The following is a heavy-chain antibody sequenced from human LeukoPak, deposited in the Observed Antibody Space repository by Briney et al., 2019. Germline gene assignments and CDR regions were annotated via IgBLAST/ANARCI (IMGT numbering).Heavy chain of an antibody. CDR2: TYYRSEWYT. V-gene: IGHV6-1*01. CDR1: GDSVSSNSAA. CDR3: ARGSSGWYYFDY. D-gene: IGHD6-19*01. Sequence: SQTLSLTCGISGDSVSSNSAAWNWIRQSPSRGLEWLGRTYYRSEWYTDYEVSVQSRITINPDTSKNQFSLQLNSVTPEDTAVYYCARGSSGWYYFDYWGQGTLVTVSS. J-gene: IGHJ4*02.